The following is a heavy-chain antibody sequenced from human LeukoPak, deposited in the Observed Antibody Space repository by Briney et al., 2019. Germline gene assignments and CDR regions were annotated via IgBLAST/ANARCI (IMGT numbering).Heavy chain of an antibody. D-gene: IGHD2-2*01. J-gene: IGHJ6*03. CDR3: AKRPVRQLATYYYYMDV. Sequence: GGSLRLSCAASGFTVSSNYMSWVRQAPGKGLEWVSVIYSGGSTYYADSVKGRFTISRDNSKSTLYLQMNSLRAEDTAVYYCAKRPVRQLATYYYYMDVWGKGTTVTVSS. V-gene: IGHV3-53*01. CDR1: GFTVSSNY. CDR2: IYSGGST.